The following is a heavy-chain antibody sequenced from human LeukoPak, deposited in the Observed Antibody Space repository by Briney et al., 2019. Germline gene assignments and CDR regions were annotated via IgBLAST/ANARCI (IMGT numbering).Heavy chain of an antibody. Sequence: GGSLRLSCATSGFSFSSYAMSWVRQAPGKGLEWVSAMSSSDDGRYYAASVKGRFTISRDNSKNTLYLQMNSLRAEDTAVYYCARNRMYSSSSLRWFDPWGQGTLVTVSS. CDR3: ARNRMYSSSSLRWFDP. CDR2: MSSSDDGR. D-gene: IGHD6-6*01. J-gene: IGHJ5*02. V-gene: IGHV3-23*01. CDR1: GFSFSSYA.